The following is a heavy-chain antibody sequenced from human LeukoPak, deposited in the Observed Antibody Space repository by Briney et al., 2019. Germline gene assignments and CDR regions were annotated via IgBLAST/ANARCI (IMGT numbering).Heavy chain of an antibody. CDR1: GGSFSGYY. CDR3: ARGRDSSSWYEGNWFDP. D-gene: IGHD6-13*01. J-gene: IGHJ5*02. V-gene: IGHV4-34*01. Sequence: SETLSLTCAVYGGSFSGYYWSWIRQPPGKGLEWIGEINHSGSTNYNPSLKSRVTISVDTSKNQFSLKLSSVTAADTAVYYCARGRDSSSWYEGNWFDPWGQGTLVTVSS. CDR2: INHSGST.